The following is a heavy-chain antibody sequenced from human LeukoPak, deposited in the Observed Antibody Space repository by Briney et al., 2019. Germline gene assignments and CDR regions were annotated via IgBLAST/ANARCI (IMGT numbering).Heavy chain of an antibody. J-gene: IGHJ4*02. D-gene: IGHD5-24*01. CDR1: GYSFTTFW. CDR3: TTRRRDGYRFDY. V-gene: IGHV5-10-1*01. Sequence: GESLKISCKGSGYSFTTFWISWVRQMPGKGLEWIGGIDPTDSYIDYSPSFQGHVTISADKSTSTAYLQWSSLTASDTAMYFCTTRRRDGYRFDYWGQGTLVTVSS. CDR2: IDPTDSYI.